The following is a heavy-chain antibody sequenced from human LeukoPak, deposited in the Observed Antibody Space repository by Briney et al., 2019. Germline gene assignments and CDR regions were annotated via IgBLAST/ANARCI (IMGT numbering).Heavy chain of an antibody. V-gene: IGHV3-21*04. D-gene: IGHD3-10*01. Sequence: GGSLRLSCTASGLTFSTSGFNWVRQAPGKGLEWVASIGPTGSDRYHADSIKGRFTISRDNANNFLYLQMNSLRAEDTAGYYCPKKPNARHYNFGGRGPLLTVPS. CDR3: PKKPNARHYNF. CDR2: IGPTGSDR. CDR1: GLTFSTSG. J-gene: IGHJ4*02.